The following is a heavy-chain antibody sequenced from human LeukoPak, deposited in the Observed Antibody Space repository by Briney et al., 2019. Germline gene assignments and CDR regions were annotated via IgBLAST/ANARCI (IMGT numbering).Heavy chain of an antibody. CDR1: GGSFSSYY. D-gene: IGHD3-3*01. CDR2: IYYSGST. CDR3: ARGGTMVAYYDFWSGTRGFDY. V-gene: IGHV4-59*01. Sequence: SETLSLTCTVSGGSFSSYYWSWIRQPPGKGLEWIGYIYYSGSTNYNPSLKSRVTISVDTSKNQFSLKLSSVTAADTAVYYCARGGTMVAYYDFWSGTRGFDYWGQGTLVTVSS. J-gene: IGHJ4*02.